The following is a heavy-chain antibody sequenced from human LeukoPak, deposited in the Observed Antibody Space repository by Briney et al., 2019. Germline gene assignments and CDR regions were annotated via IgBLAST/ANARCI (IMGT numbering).Heavy chain of an antibody. D-gene: IGHD2-15*01. Sequence: ASVKVSCKASGYTFTGYAMNWVRQAPGQGLEWMGWFNTNTGNPTYAPGFTGRFVFSLDTSVRLAYLQISSLQAEDTAVYFCARAGIGYCSGGSCYFDYWGQGTLVTVSS. CDR2: FNTNTGNP. CDR3: ARAGIGYCSGGSCYFDY. CDR1: GYTFTGYA. J-gene: IGHJ4*02. V-gene: IGHV7-4-1*04.